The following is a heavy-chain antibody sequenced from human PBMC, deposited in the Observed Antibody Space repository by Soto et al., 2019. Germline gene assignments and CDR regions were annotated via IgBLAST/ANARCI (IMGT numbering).Heavy chain of an antibody. D-gene: IGHD3-10*01. CDR3: ARGSFGDLGEYNWFDP. Sequence: PSETLSLTCTVSGGSISSGGYYWSWIRQHPGKGLEWIGYIYYSGSTYYNPSLKSRVTISVDTSKNQFSLKLSSVTAADTAVYYCARGSFGDLGEYNWFDPWGQGTLVTVSS. J-gene: IGHJ5*02. V-gene: IGHV4-31*03. CDR1: GGSISSGGYY. CDR2: IYYSGST.